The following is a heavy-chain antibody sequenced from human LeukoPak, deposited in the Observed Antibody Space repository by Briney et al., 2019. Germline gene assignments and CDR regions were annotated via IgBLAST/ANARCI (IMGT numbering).Heavy chain of an antibody. CDR2: IYYSGST. V-gene: IGHV4-30-4*08. CDR1: GGSISSGDYY. J-gene: IGHJ3*02. Sequence: SETLSLTCTVSGGSISSGDYYWRWNRQPPGKGLEWIGYIYYSGSTYYNPSLKSRVTISVDTSKNQFSLKLSSVTAADTAVYYCARVDDGDYGYAFDIWGQGTMVTVSS. D-gene: IGHD4-17*01. CDR3: ARVDDGDYGYAFDI.